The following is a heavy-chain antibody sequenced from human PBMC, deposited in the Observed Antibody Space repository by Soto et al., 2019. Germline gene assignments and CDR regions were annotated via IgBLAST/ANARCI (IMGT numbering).Heavy chain of an antibody. CDR3: AKNNFFGSRPKDY. CDR2: ISGSGGST. Sequence: EVQLLDSGGGLVQPGGSLRLSCAASGFTFSRYAMSWVRQAPGKGLEWVSAISGSGGSTYYADSVKGRSTISRDNSKNTMYQQMNSLRTEDTAVYYCAKNNFFGSRPKDYWGPGPLVTVSS. D-gene: IGHD3-10*01. CDR1: GFTFSRYA. J-gene: IGHJ4*02. V-gene: IGHV3-23*01.